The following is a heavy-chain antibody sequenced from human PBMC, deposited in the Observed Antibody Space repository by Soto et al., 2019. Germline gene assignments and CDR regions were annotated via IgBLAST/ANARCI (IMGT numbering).Heavy chain of an antibody. CDR3: AKGSDFERWLRSDYYYYMDV. J-gene: IGHJ6*03. Sequence: GGSLRLSCAASGFTFSSYAMSWVRQAPGKGLEWVSAISGSGGSTYYADSVKGRFTISRDNSKNTLYLQMNSLRAEDTAVYYCAKGSDFERWLRSDYYYYMDVWGKGTTVTVSS. D-gene: IGHD5-12*01. CDR2: ISGSGGST. CDR1: GFTFSSYA. V-gene: IGHV3-23*01.